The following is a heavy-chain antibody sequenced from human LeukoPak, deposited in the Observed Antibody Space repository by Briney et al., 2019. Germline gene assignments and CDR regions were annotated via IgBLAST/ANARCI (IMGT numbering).Heavy chain of an antibody. V-gene: IGHV3-30*18. CDR1: GFTFSSYG. CDR2: ISYDGSNK. D-gene: IGHD3-22*01. CDR3: AKDLRYDSSGYPTHYYYYYGMDV. J-gene: IGHJ6*02. Sequence: PGGSLRLSCAASGFTFSSYGMHWVRQAPGKGLEWVAVISYDGSNKYYADSVKGRFTISRDNSKNTLYLQMNSLRAEDTAVYYCAKDLRYDSSGYPTHYYYYYGMDVWGQGTTVTVSS.